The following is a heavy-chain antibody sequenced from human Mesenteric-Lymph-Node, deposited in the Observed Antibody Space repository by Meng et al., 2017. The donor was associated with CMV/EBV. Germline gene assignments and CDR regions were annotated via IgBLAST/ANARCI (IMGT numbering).Heavy chain of an antibody. Sequence: GESLKISCAGSAFIFSRYAMTWVRQAPGKGLEWVSIVNGNGGSTCCADSVKGRFTISRDNAKNSLYLQMNSLRAEDTAVYYCVRDGRPDSYYGMDVWGQGTTVTVSS. CDR2: VNGNGGST. V-gene: IGHV3-23*01. D-gene: IGHD3-3*01. J-gene: IGHJ6*02. CDR1: AFIFSRYA. CDR3: VRDGRPDSYYGMDV.